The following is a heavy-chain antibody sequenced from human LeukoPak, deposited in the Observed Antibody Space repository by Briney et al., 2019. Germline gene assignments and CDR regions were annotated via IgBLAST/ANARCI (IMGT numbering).Heavy chain of an antibody. J-gene: IGHJ3*02. D-gene: IGHD3-16*01. V-gene: IGHV4-59*08. Sequence: PSETLSLTCTVSGGSISSYYWSWIRQPPGKGLEWIGYIYYSGSTNYNPSLKSRVTISVDTSKNQFPLKLSSVTAADTAVYYCARHGFGDHDAFDIWGQGTMVTVSS. CDR3: ARHGFGDHDAFDI. CDR1: GGSISSYY. CDR2: IYYSGST.